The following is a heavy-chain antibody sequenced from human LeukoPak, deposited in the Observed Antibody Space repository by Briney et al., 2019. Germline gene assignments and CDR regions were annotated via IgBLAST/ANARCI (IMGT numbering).Heavy chain of an antibody. CDR3: ATYYYDSSSPALDAY. J-gene: IGHJ4*02. Sequence: PSETLSLTCAVYGGSFSGYYWSWIRQPPGKGLEWIGEINHSGSTNYNPSLKSRVTISVDTSKNQFSLKLSSVTAADTAVYYCATYYYDSSSPALDAYWGQGTLVTVSS. CDR1: GGSFSGYY. D-gene: IGHD3-22*01. CDR2: INHSGST. V-gene: IGHV4-34*01.